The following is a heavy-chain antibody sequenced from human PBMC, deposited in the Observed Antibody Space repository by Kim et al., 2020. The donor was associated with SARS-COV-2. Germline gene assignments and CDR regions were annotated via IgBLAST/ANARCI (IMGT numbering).Heavy chain of an antibody. Sequence: GGSLRLSCAASGFTFSSYEMNWVRQAPGKGLEWVSYISSSGSTIYYADSVKGRFTISRDNAKNSLYLQMNSLRAEDTAVYYCARAHPLLLWFGNYFDYWGQGTLVTVSS. V-gene: IGHV3-48*03. CDR3: ARAHPLLLWFGNYFDY. D-gene: IGHD3-10*01. CDR2: ISSSGSTI. CDR1: GFTFSSYE. J-gene: IGHJ4*02.